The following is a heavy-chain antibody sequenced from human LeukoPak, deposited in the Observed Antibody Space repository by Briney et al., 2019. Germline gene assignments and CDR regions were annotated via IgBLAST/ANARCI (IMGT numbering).Heavy chain of an antibody. J-gene: IGHJ4*02. D-gene: IGHD6-13*01. CDR2: ISASGAGT. Sequence: PGGSLRLSCAASGFTFSRYAMSWVRQAPGKGLEWVSAISASGAGTYNVDSVKGRFTISRDNSKNTLYLQMNSLRAEDTALYYCAKVDNIAAAGTFDYWGQGTLVTVSS. CDR3: AKVDNIAAAGTFDY. V-gene: IGHV3-23*01. CDR1: GFTFSRYA.